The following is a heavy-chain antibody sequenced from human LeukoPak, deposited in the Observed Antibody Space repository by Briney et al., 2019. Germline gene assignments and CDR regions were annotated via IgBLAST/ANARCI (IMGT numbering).Heavy chain of an antibody. CDR3: ARVSDTAMVFDY. J-gene: IGHJ4*02. CDR2: ISSSSSYI. CDR1: GFTFSSYS. D-gene: IGHD5-18*01. V-gene: IGHV3-21*01. Sequence: GGSLRLSCAASGFTFSSYSVNWVRQAPGKGLEWVSSISSSSSYIYYADSVKGRFTISRDNAKNSLYLQMNSLRAEDTAVYYCARVSDTAMVFDYWGQGTLVTVSS.